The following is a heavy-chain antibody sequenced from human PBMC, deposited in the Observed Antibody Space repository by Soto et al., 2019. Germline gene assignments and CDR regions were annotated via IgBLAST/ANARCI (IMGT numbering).Heavy chain of an antibody. CDR3: ARHVPAAGYSDGMDV. D-gene: IGHD2-2*01. Sequence: QVQLVQSGAEVKKPGSSVKVSCKASGGTFSSYAISWVRQAPGQGLEWMGGIIPIFGTANYAQKFQGRVTITADDSTSNAYMELSSLRSEDTAVYYCARHVPAAGYSDGMDVWGEGTTVTVSS. CDR2: IIPIFGTA. J-gene: IGHJ6*04. V-gene: IGHV1-69*12. CDR1: GGTFSSYA.